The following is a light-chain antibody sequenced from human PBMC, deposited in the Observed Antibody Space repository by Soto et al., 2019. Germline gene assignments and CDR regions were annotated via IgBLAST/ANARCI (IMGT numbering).Light chain of an antibody. CDR2: DVS. CDR3: CSYAGSYTVV. CDR1: SSDVGGYNY. Sequence: QPVLTQPRSVSGSPGQSVTISCTGTSSDVGGYNYVSWYQQHPGKAPKLMIYDVSERPSGVPDRFSGSKSGNTASLTISGLQAEDEADYYCCSYAGSYTVVFGGGTQLTVL. V-gene: IGLV2-11*01. J-gene: IGLJ2*01.